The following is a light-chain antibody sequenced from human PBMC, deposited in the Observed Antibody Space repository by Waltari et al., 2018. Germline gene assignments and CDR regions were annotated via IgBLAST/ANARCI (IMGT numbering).Light chain of an antibody. Sequence: SSELTQDPAVSVAMGQTVRITCQGASLRSYYASWYQQRPGHAPRLVMYDKNNRPSGVPDRFSGSSSHNTASLTITGAQAEDEASYYCHSRDASGVGGSFGGGTKLTVL. V-gene: IGLV3-19*01. CDR3: HSRDASGVGGS. CDR1: SLRSYY. J-gene: IGLJ2*01. CDR2: DKN.